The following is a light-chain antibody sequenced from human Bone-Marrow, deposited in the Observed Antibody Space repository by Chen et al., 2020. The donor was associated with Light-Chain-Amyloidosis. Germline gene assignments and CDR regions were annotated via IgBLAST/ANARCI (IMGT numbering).Light chain of an antibody. Sequence: QSAPTQPPSASGSPGQSVTISCTGANSDVGRYDYVSWYQQHPGKAPKFLIYEVIKRSSGVPDRFSGSKSGNTASLTVPGLQAEDEADYYCCSYAGDSWVFGGGTKLTVL. J-gene: IGLJ3*02. CDR1: NSDVGRYDY. V-gene: IGLV2-8*01. CDR3: CSYAGDSWV. CDR2: EVI.